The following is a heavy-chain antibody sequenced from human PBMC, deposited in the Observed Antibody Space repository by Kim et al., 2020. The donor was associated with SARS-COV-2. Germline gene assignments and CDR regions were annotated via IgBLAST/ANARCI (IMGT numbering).Heavy chain of an antibody. J-gene: IGHJ6*02. D-gene: IGHD3-10*01. Sequence: GESLKISCKASGYSFTSFWIGWVRQMPGKGLEWMGLIYPGDSDTRYSPSFQGQVTISANTFISTAYLQWSSLKASDTAIYYCARLAIPGYYGSGSYWHGMDVWGQGTTVTVSS. CDR3: ARLAIPGYYGSGSYWHGMDV. CDR1: GYSFTSFW. V-gene: IGHV5-51*01. CDR2: IYPGDSDT.